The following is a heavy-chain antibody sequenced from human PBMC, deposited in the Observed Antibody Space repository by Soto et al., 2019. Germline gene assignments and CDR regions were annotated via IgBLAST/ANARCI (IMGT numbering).Heavy chain of an antibody. CDR1: GYIFTSYW. CDR3: ARPLYGDSVASDI. CDR2: IDPSDSYT. D-gene: IGHD4-17*01. Sequence: GESLKISCKGAGYIFTSYWISCFLQMPVKGLEWMGRIDPSDSYTNYSPSFQGHVTISADKSISTAYLQWSSLKASDTAMYYCARPLYGDSVASDIWGQGTMVTVSS. J-gene: IGHJ3*02. V-gene: IGHV5-10-1*01.